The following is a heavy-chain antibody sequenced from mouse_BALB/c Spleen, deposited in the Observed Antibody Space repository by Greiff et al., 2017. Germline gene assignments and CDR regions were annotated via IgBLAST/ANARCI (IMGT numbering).Heavy chain of an antibody. CDR2: INPSNGGT. J-gene: IGHJ4*01. Sequence: QVQLQQSGAELVNPGASVKLSCKASGYTFTSYYMYWVKQRPGQGLEWIGEINPSNGGTNFNEKFKSKATLTVDKSSSTAYMQLSSLTSEDSAVYYCSIIYYGNYLYAMDYWGQGTSVTVSS. V-gene: IGHV1S16*01. D-gene: IGHD2-1*01. CDR3: SIIYYGNYLYAMDY. CDR1: GYTFTSYY.